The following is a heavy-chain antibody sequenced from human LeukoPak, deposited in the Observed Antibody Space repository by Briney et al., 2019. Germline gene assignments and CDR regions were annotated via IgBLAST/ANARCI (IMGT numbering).Heavy chain of an antibody. CDR3: ANPGEGYCTNGVCYTTDY. D-gene: IGHD2-8*01. V-gene: IGHV3-30*18. Sequence: GGSLRLSCAVSGFTFSSYGMHWVRQAPGKGLEWVAVISYDGSNKYYADSVKGRFTISRDNSKNTLYLQMNSLRAEDTAVYYCANPGEGYCTNGVCYTTDYWGQGTLVTVSS. CDR1: GFTFSSYG. CDR2: ISYDGSNK. J-gene: IGHJ4*02.